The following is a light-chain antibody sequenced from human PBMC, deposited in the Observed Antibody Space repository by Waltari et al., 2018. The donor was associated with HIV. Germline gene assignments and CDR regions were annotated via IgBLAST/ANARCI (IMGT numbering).Light chain of an antibody. V-gene: IGKV1-33*01. Sequence: DIQMTQSPSSLSASVGDRVTITCQASQDIGIYLNWYQQKTGKGTQLLIYAASKLQSGVPSRFSGSGSGTDFTFVISSLQPEDVGTYYCQQYDDLYTFGQGTKVDMK. CDR3: QQYDDLYT. J-gene: IGKJ2*01. CDR1: QDIGIY. CDR2: AAS.